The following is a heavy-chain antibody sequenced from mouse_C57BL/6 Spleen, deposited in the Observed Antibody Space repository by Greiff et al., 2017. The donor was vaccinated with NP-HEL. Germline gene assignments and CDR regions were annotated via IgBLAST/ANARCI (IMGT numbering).Heavy chain of an antibody. V-gene: IGHV1-76*01. CDR1: GYTFTDYY. J-gene: IGHJ2*01. CDR2: IYPGSGNT. D-gene: IGHD1-1*01. CDR3: ARGTSTVVMDY. Sequence: VQLQESGAELVRPGASVKLSCKASGYTFTDYYINWVKQRPGQGLEWIARIYPGSGNTYYNEKFKGKATLTAEKSSSTAYMQLSSLTSEDSAVYFCARGTSTVVMDYWGQGTTLTVSS.